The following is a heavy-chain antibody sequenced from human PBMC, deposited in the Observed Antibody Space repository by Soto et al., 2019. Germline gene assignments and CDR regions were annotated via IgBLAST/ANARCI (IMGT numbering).Heavy chain of an antibody. D-gene: IGHD3-10*01. CDR1: GFSLSTSGVG. V-gene: IGHV2-5*02. CDR2: IYWDDDK. Sequence: QITLKESGPTLVKPTQTLTLTCTFSGFSLSTSGVGVGWIRQPPGKALEWLALIYWDDDKRYRPSLKSRLTITKDTSKNQVVLTMTNMDPVDTATYYCEHIYGSGSYSSPDYYYSVMDVWGQGTTVTVSS. J-gene: IGHJ6*02. CDR3: EHIYGSGSYSSPDYYYSVMDV.